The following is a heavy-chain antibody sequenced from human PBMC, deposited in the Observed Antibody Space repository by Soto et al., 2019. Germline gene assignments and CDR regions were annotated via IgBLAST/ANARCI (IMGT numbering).Heavy chain of an antibody. J-gene: IGHJ3*01. V-gene: IGHV3-21*04. Sequence: GGSLRLSCAASGFTFSSYSMNWVRQAPGKGLEWVSSISSSSSYIYYADSVKGRFTISRDNAKNSLYLQMNSLRAEDTAVYYCAKPAVVVAATPWASWGQGTMVTVSS. CDR1: GFTFSSYS. D-gene: IGHD2-15*01. CDR3: AKPAVVVAATPWAS. CDR2: ISSSSSYI.